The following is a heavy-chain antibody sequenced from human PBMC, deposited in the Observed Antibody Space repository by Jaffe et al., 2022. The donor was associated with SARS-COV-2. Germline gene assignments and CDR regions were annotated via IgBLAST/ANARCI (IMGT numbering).Heavy chain of an antibody. J-gene: IGHJ5*02. D-gene: IGHD6-13*01. CDR1: GGSFSGYY. CDR2: ISPSGST. CDR3: ARWDSSSWT. Sequence: QVQLQQWGAGLLKPSETLSLTCAVYGGSFSGYYWSWIRQPPGKGLEWIGEISPSGSTNYNPSLESRVTLSVDTSKNQFSLKLPSVTAADTAVYYCARWDSSSWTWGQGTLVTVSS. V-gene: IGHV4-34*01.